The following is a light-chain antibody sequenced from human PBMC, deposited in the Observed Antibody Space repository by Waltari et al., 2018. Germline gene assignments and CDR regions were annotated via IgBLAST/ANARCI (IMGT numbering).Light chain of an antibody. CDR2: SDT. J-gene: IGLJ1*01. CDR3: QVWDGSTDHYV. CDR1: NIGTKT. V-gene: IGLV3-21*04. Sequence: SYVLTQPPSLSVALGKTARIPCGGNNIGTKTVHWYQHKPGQAPVLLIYSDTDRPSGIPERFTDSKSGTTATLTISTVEAGDEADYYCQVWDGSTDHYVFGSGTKVTV.